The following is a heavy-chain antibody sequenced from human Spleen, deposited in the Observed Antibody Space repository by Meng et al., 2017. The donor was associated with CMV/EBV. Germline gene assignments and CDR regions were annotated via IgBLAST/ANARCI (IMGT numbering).Heavy chain of an antibody. CDR1: FTFSNYD. CDR2: LSSSSSYI. V-gene: IGHV3-21*01. CDR3: ARAYYDFWSGYPDWYFDL. J-gene: IGHJ2*01. D-gene: IGHD3-3*01. Sequence: FTFSNYDMNWVRQAPGKGLEWVSSLSSSSSYIYYADSVKGRFTISRDNAKNSLYLQMNSLRAEDTAVYYCARAYYDFWSGYPDWYFDLWGRGTLVTVSS.